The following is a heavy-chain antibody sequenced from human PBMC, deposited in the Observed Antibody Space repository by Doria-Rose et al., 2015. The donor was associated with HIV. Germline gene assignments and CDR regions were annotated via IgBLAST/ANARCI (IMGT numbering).Heavy chain of an antibody. V-gene: IGHV2-26*01. CDR3: ARIKSSRWYHKYYFDF. D-gene: IGHD6-13*01. J-gene: IGHJ4*02. Sequence: QESGPVLVKPTETLTLTCTVSGVSLSSPGMGVSWIRQPPGQALEWLANIFSDDERSYKTSLKSRLTISRGTPKSQVVLTMTDMDPVDTATYYCARIKSSRWYHKYYFDFWGQGTLVIVSA. CDR1: GVSLSSPGMG. CDR2: IFSDDER.